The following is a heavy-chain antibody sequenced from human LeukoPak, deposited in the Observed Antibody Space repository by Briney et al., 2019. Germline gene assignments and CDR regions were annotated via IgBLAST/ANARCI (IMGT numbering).Heavy chain of an antibody. D-gene: IGHD2-21*01. CDR1: GFTVSSNY. CDR2: IYSGGST. V-gene: IGHV3-53*01. J-gene: IGHJ4*02. CDR3: AISIRGYYLDY. Sequence: GGSLRLSCAASGFTVSSNYMSWVRQAPGKGLEWVSVIYSGGSTYYADSVKGRFSISRDNSKNTLYLQMNSLRAEDTAVYYCAISIRGYYLDYWGQGTLVTVSS.